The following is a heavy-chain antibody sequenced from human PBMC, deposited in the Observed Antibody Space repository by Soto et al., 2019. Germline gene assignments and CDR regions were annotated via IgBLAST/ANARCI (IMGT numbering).Heavy chain of an antibody. CDR3: ARHWLLPVAGYYFDY. D-gene: IGHD6-19*01. J-gene: IGHJ4*02. Sequence: PSETLSLTCTVSGGSVSSNNWGWIRQPPGKGLEWIGSIYYNGTTYYNPSLRSRVTISEDTSKNQFSLKVGAATAADTAVYYCARHWLLPVAGYYFDYWSQGTLVT. V-gene: IGHV4-39*01. CDR1: GGSVSSNN. CDR2: IYYNGTT.